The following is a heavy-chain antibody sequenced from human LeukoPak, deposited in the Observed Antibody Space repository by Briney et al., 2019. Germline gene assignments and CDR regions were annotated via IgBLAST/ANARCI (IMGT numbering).Heavy chain of an antibody. Sequence: PGGSLRLSCAASGFTFSSFGMNWVRQAPGKGLEWVSYISSSGSTIYYADSVKGRFTISRDNAKNSLYLQMNSLRAEDTAVYYCARMIAYCGGDCYSDWFDPWGQGTLVTVSS. D-gene: IGHD2-21*02. CDR2: ISSSGSTI. CDR3: ARMIAYCGGDCYSDWFDP. V-gene: IGHV3-48*04. J-gene: IGHJ5*02. CDR1: GFTFSSFG.